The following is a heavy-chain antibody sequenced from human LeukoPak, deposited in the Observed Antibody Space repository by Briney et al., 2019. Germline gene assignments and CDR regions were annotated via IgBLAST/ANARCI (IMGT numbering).Heavy chain of an antibody. D-gene: IGHD1-26*01. J-gene: IGHJ4*02. Sequence: GGSLRLSCAASGFTFSSYGMHWVRQAPGKGLEWVAVISYDGSNKYYADSVKGRFTISRDNSENTLYLQMNSLRAEDTAVYYCAKEGSGDSGSYPPNYWGQGTLVTVSS. CDR1: GFTFSSYG. CDR2: ISYDGSNK. CDR3: AKEGSGDSGSYPPNY. V-gene: IGHV3-30*18.